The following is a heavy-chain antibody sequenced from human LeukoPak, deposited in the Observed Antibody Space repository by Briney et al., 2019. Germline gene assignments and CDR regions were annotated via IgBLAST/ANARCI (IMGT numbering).Heavy chain of an antibody. CDR3: ARLAYCGGDCYSSVDY. CDR2: IDPSDSYT. D-gene: IGHD2-21*02. V-gene: IGHV5-10-1*01. J-gene: IGHJ4*02. CDR1: GYSFTSYW. Sequence: GESLKISCKGSGYSFTSYWISWVRQMPGKGLEWMGRIDPSDSYTNYSPSFQGHVTISADKSISTAYLQWSSLKASDTAIYYCARLAYCGGDCYSSVDYWGQGTLVTVSS.